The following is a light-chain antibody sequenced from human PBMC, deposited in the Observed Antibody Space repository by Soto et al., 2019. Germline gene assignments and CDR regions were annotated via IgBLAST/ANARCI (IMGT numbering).Light chain of an antibody. Sequence: QSVLTQPPSASGTPGQRVTISCSGGSSNIRSNTVSWYQQLPGTAPKLLIYRDNQRPSGVPDRFSGSKSGTSASLAISGLQSEDEADYYCTAWEDSLNGDVYGTGTKLTVL. CDR1: SSNIRSNT. J-gene: IGLJ1*01. CDR2: RDN. V-gene: IGLV1-44*01. CDR3: TAWEDSLNGDV.